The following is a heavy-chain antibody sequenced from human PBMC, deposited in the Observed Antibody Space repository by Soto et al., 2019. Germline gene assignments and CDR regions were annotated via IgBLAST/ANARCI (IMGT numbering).Heavy chain of an antibody. CDR1: GYSFTSYW. V-gene: IGHV5-51*01. D-gene: IGHD3-3*01. CDR2: IYPGDSDT. J-gene: IGHJ5*02. Sequence: RGESLKISCKGSGYSFTSYWIGWVRQMPGKGLEWMGIIYPGDSDTRYSPSLQGQVTISADKSISTAYLQWSRLKASDTAMYYCARPGNYDFWSGYPRASGWFDPWGQGTMVTLSS. CDR3: ARPGNYDFWSGYPRASGWFDP.